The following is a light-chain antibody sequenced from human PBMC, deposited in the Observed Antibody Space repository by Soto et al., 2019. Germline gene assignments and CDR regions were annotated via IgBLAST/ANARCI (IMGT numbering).Light chain of an antibody. J-gene: IGKJ2*01. CDR1: QDISNY. Sequence: DIQMTQSPSSLSASVGDRVTITCQASQDISNYLNWYQQKPGKAPKLLIYDASNLETGVPSRFSGSGSGTDFTFTIISLQTEDIATYYCQQYDNLRRYTFGQGTKLEIK. CDR3: QQYDNLRRYT. V-gene: IGKV1-33*01. CDR2: DAS.